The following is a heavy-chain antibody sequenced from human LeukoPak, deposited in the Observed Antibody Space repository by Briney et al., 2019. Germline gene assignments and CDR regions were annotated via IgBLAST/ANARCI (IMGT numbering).Heavy chain of an antibody. CDR1: GLNFWGTG. Sequence: GRSLRLSCAVSGLNFWGTGMSWVRQAPGKGLEWVAAIGGGGSDTKYTDSVMGRFTLSRDLSKNTLYLQMNSLRAEDTAVYFCAKDIFHWAFDIWGQGTMVTVSS. CDR3: AKDIFHWAFDI. D-gene: IGHD3-9*01. CDR2: IGGGGSDT. J-gene: IGHJ3*02. V-gene: IGHV3-23*01.